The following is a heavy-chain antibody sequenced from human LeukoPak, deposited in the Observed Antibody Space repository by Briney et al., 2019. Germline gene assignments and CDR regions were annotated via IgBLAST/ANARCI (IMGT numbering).Heavy chain of an antibody. CDR3: ARDLSGSLYFDY. CDR2: LYISGSP. V-gene: IGHV4-4*07. J-gene: IGHJ4*02. D-gene: IGHD3-10*01. CDR1: GASISSYY. Sequence: PSETLSLTCTVSGASISSYYYNWIRQTAGRGLEWIGRLYISGSPDYNPSLKSRVTISVDTSNNQFSLNLNSVTAADTAVYFCARDLSGSLYFDYWGQGVLVTVSS.